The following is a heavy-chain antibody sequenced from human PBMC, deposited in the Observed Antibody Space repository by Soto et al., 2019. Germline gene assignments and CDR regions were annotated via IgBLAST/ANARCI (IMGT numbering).Heavy chain of an antibody. Sequence: PGGSLRLSCAASGLIFRNYAMSWVRQAPGKGLEWVSAISGSGGSTYYADSVKGRFTISRDNSKNTLYLQMNSLRAEDTAVYYCAKDSSSWYCAHWGQGTLVTV. J-gene: IGHJ1*01. CDR2: ISGSGGST. D-gene: IGHD6-13*01. V-gene: IGHV3-23*01. CDR3: AKDSSSWYCAH. CDR1: GLIFRNYA.